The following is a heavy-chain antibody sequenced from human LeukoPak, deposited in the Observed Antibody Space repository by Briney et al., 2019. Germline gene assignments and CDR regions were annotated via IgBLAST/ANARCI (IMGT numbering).Heavy chain of an antibody. CDR3: AKAPVTTCRGAFCYPFDY. CDR1: GFTFSSYA. Sequence: GVLRLSCAASGFTFSSYAMSWVRQAPGKGLEWVSAISDTGNTYHADSVKGRFTISRDSSKNTLFLQMNRLRPEDAAVYYCAKAPVTTCRGAFCYPFDYWGLGTLVTVSS. D-gene: IGHD2-15*01. V-gene: IGHV3-23*01. J-gene: IGHJ4*02. CDR2: ISDTGNT.